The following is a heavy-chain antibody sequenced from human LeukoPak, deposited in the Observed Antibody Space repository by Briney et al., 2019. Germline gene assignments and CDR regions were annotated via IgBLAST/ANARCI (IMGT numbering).Heavy chain of an antibody. J-gene: IGHJ4*02. CDR1: GFAFSFSA. CDR2: INANAINT. CDR3: GYTNNFYH. Sequence: PGGSLRLSCEASGFAFSFSAMTWVRQAPGTGLEWVSTINANAINTYYAASVKGRFTISRDNSKSTLYLQLNSLRAEDTAVYYCGYTNNFYHWGQGTLVVVSS. D-gene: IGHD3-16*02. V-gene: IGHV3-23*01.